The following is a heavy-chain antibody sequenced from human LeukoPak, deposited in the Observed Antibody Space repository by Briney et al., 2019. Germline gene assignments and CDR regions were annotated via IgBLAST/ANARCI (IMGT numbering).Heavy chain of an antibody. CDR3: ARDLGTTMITSLGY. CDR2: ISSSSTYI. J-gene: IGHJ4*02. Sequence: GGSLRLSCAAPGFTFSSYTMNWVRQAPGKGLEWVSSISSSSTYIYYADSVEGRFTISRDNAENSLFLEMNSLRAEDTAVYYCARDLGTTMITSLGYWGQGTLVTVSS. CDR1: GFTFSSYT. D-gene: IGHD3-22*01. V-gene: IGHV3-21*01.